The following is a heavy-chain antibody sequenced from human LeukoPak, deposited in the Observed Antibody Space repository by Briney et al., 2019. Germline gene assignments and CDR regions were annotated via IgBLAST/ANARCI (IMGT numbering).Heavy chain of an antibody. CDR1: GGSIGSYY. D-gene: IGHD3-10*01. CDR2: IYTSGST. Sequence: PSETLSLTCTVSGGSIGSYYWSWIRQPAGKGLEWIGRIYTSGSTNYNPSLKSRVTMSVDTSKNQFSLKLSSVTAADTAVYYCARDSYYYGSGTLYFDYWGQGTLVTVSS. CDR3: ARDSYYYGSGTLYFDY. J-gene: IGHJ4*02. V-gene: IGHV4-4*07.